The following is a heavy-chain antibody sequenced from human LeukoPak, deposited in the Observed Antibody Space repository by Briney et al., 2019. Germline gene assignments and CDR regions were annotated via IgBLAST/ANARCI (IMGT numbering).Heavy chain of an antibody. J-gene: IGHJ5*02. D-gene: IGHD6-13*01. CDR3: ARAPPYSSSWYAGEAPKTRWFDP. V-gene: IGHV3-20*01. CDR1: GFTFDDYG. CDR2: FHWNRGRT. Sequence: PGGALRLSCGASGFTFDDYGMTSVRQAPGKGLELVSGFHWNRGRTGCADSVKGRYTISRDNAKNSLYLQMNSLRAEDTALYHCARAPPYSSSWYAGEAPKTRWFDPWGQGTLVTVSS.